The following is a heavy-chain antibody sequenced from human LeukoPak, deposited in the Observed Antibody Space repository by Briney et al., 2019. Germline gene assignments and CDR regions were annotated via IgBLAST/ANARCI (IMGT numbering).Heavy chain of an antibody. CDR3: ARPYIVGADAFDI. Sequence: GGSPRLSCAASGFTFSSYGMHWVRQAPGKGLEWVAFIRYDGSNKYYADSVKGRFTISRDNSKNTLYLQMNSLRAEDTAVYYCARPYIVGADAFDIWGQGTMVTVSS. CDR1: GFTFSSYG. CDR2: IRYDGSNK. D-gene: IGHD1-26*01. J-gene: IGHJ3*02. V-gene: IGHV3-30*02.